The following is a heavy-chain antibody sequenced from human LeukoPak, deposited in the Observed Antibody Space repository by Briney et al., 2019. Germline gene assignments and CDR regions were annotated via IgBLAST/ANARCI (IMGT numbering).Heavy chain of an antibody. CDR1: GDSIRSYY. D-gene: IGHD3-10*01. CDR2: ISTRGST. V-gene: IGHV4-4*08. CDR3: AREELLIWFGEGYFDY. Sequence: SETLSLTCTVSGDSIRSYYWSWIRQPPGKGLEWIGRISTRGSTTYYNPSLKSRVTISVDTSKNQFSLKLSSVTAADTAVYYCAREELLIWFGEGYFDYWGQGTLVTVSS. J-gene: IGHJ4*02.